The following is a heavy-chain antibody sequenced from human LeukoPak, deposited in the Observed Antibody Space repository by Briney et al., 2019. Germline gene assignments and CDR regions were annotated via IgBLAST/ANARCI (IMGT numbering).Heavy chain of an antibody. CDR1: GYTFTSYD. CDR3: AIGYSGYDYNY. V-gene: IGHV1-8*01. D-gene: IGHD5-12*01. Sequence: ASVKVSCKASGYTFTSYDINWVREATGQGLEWMGWMNPNSGNTGYAQKFQGRVTMTRNTSISTAYVELSSLRSEDTAVYYCAIGYSGYDYNYWGQGTLVTVSS. CDR2: MNPNSGNT. J-gene: IGHJ4*02.